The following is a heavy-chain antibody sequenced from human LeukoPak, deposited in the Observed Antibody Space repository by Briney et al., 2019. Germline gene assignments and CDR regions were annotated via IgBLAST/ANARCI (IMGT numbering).Heavy chain of an antibody. Sequence: GGSLRLSCAASGFTFSNYWMHWVRQAPGKGLVWVSRVKSDGSSTAYADSVKGRFTISRDNAKNSLYLQMNSLRAEDTALYYCTRRTYGATAGRGDPYYFNNWGQGILVTVSS. CDR3: TRRTYGATAGRGDPYYFNN. CDR1: GFTFSNYW. D-gene: IGHD6-13*01. J-gene: IGHJ4*02. CDR2: VKSDGSST. V-gene: IGHV3-74*01.